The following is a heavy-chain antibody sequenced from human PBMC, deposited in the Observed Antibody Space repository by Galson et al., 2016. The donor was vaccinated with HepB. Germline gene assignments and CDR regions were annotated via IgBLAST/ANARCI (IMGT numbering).Heavy chain of an antibody. D-gene: IGHD2-15*01. V-gene: IGHV6-1*01. CDR2: TYRGSN. J-gene: IGHJ3*02. Sequence: CAISGDSVSNNHVAWNWIRQSPSRGLEWLGRTYRGSNQYAASMRGRIATNSDTSTNQFSLQLSSVTPEDTGLYYCAGGAYSSFDIWGQGTMVTVSS. CDR1: GDSVSNNHVA. CDR3: AGGAYSSFDI.